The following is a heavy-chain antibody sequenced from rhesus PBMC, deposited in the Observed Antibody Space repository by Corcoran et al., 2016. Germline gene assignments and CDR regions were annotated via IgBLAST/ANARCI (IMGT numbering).Heavy chain of an antibody. CDR3: ARYGSSLDYFDY. V-gene: IGHV2S1*01. Sequence: QVTLKESGPALVKPTQTLTLTCTFSGFSLSTSGMGVGWIRQPPGKALEWLASISWDDDKYYSTTLKSRLTISKDTSKNQVVLTMTNMDPGDTATYYCARYGSSLDYFDYWGQGVLVTVSS. D-gene: IGHD4-29*01. CDR2: ISWDDDK. CDR1: GFSLSTSGMG. J-gene: IGHJ4*01.